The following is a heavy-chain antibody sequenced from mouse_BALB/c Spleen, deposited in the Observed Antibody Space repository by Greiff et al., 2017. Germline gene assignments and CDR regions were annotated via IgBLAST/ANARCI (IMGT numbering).Heavy chain of an antibody. CDR2: INSNGGST. Sequence: EVQRVESGGGLVKLGGSLNLSCAASGFTFSSYYMSWVRQTPEKRLELVAAINSNGGSTYYPDTVKGRFTISRDNAKNTLYLQMSSLKSEDTALYYCASYYRYDVAYWGQGTLVTVSA. V-gene: IGHV5-6-2*01. CDR1: GFTFSSYY. D-gene: IGHD2-14*01. CDR3: ASYYRYDVAY. J-gene: IGHJ3*01.